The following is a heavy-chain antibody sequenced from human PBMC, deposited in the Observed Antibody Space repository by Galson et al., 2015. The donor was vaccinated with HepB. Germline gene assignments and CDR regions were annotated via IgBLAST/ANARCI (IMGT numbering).Heavy chain of an antibody. D-gene: IGHD2-15*01. J-gene: IGHJ4*02. Sequence: SLRLSCAASGFTFSSYGMHWVRQAPGKGLEWVAVISYDGSNKYYADSVKGRFTISRDNSKNSLYLQMNSLRAEDTAVYYCAKASRKSRDIVVVVAAEFDYWGQGTLVTVSS. V-gene: IGHV3-30*18. CDR2: ISYDGSNK. CDR3: AKASRKSRDIVVVVAAEFDY. CDR1: GFTFSSYG.